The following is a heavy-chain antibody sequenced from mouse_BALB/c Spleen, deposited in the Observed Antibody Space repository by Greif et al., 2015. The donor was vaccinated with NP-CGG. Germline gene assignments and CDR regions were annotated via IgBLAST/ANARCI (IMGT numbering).Heavy chain of an antibody. Sequence: EVMLVESGGGLVKPGGSLKLSCAASGFTFSSYAMSWVRQTPEKRLEWVATISSGGSYTYYPDSVKGRFAISRDNAKNTLYLQMSSLRSEDTAMYYCARQTYWGQGTLVTVSA. CDR2: ISSGGSYT. CDR1: GFTFSSYA. V-gene: IGHV5-9-3*01. J-gene: IGHJ3*01. CDR3: ARQTY.